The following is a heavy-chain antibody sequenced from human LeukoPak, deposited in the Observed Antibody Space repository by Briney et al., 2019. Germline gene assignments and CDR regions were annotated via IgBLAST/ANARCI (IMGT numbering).Heavy chain of an antibody. CDR3: ARRAGAYSHPYDY. J-gene: IGHJ4*02. Sequence: GGSLRLSCAASGFTFSSYAMNWVRQAPGKGLEWVSGISGSGDNTYYADSVKGRFTISRDNSKNTLYLQMNSLRAEDTAVYYCARRAGAYSHPYDYWGQGTLVTVSS. V-gene: IGHV3-23*01. CDR2: ISGSGDNT. CDR1: GFTFSSYA. D-gene: IGHD4/OR15-4a*01.